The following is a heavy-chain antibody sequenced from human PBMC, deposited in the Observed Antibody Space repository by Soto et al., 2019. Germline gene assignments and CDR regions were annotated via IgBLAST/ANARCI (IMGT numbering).Heavy chain of an antibody. CDR2: INSDGSVS. CDR3: ARGDCVGGSCYSLAGSFYYYMDV. CDR1: GFTFSNYW. J-gene: IGHJ6*03. Sequence: EVKLVESGGGLVQPGGSLRLSCAASGFTFSNYWMYWVRQAPGQGLVWVSRINSDGSVSSYAASVKGRLTISRDNVKNPLYLQMNSLRVEDTAVYYCARGDCVGGSCYSLAGSFYYYMDVWGKGTTVHVFS. V-gene: IGHV3-74*01. D-gene: IGHD2-15*01.